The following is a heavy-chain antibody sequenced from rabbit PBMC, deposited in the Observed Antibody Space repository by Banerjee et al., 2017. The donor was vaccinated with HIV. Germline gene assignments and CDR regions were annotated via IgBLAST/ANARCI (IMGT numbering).Heavy chain of an antibody. CDR2: IDAGSSAFT. CDR3: ARDLPSTGGDDYDL. CDR1: GFSFSSSSY. D-gene: IGHD7-1*01. V-gene: IGHV1S40*01. Sequence: QSLEESGGGLVQPEGSLTLTCKASGFSFSSSSYMCWVRQAPGKGLEWIACIDAGSSAFTYFATWAKGRFTISKTSSTTVTLQMTRLTAADTATYFCARDLPSTGGDDYDLWGPGTLVTVS. J-gene: IGHJ4*01.